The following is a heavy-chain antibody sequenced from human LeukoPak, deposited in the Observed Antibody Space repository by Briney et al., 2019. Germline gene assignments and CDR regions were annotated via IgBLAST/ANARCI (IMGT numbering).Heavy chain of an antibody. CDR3: ARDLNRYCSGGSCYGFDY. J-gene: IGHJ4*02. CDR2: INWNGGST. V-gene: IGHV3-20*04. D-gene: IGHD2-15*01. CDR1: GFTFDDYG. Sequence: PGGSLRLSCAASGFTFDDYGMSWVRQAPGKGLEWVSGINWNGGSTGYADSVKGRFTISRDNAKNSLYLQMNSLRAEDTALYYCARDLNRYCSGGSCYGFDYWGQGTLVTVSS.